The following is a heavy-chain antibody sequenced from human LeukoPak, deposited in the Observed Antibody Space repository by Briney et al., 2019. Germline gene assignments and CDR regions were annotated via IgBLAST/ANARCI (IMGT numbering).Heavy chain of an antibody. CDR3: ARVEDKTIIEMYSSGWYGFDP. CDR2: IIPIFGTA. Sequence: GASVKVSCKASGGTFSSYAISWVRQAPGQGLEWMGGIIPIFGTANYAQKFQGRVTITADKSTSTAYMELSSLRSEDTAVYYCARVEDKTIIEMYSSGWYGFDPWGQGTLVTVSS. D-gene: IGHD6-19*01. CDR1: GGTFSSYA. J-gene: IGHJ5*02. V-gene: IGHV1-69*06.